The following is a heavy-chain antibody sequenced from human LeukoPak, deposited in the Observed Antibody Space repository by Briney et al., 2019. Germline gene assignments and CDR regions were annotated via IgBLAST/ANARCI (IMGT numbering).Heavy chain of an antibody. CDR2: IWYDGSNK. Sequence: GGTLRLSCAVSGFTFSSYGMHWVRQAPGKGLEWVAVIWYDGSNKYYADSVKGRFTISRDNSKNTLYLQMNSLRAEDRAVYYCARDSSRKQLNWFDPWGQGTLVTVSS. CDR1: GFTFSSYG. CDR3: ARDSSRKQLNWFDP. J-gene: IGHJ5*02. D-gene: IGHD6-13*01. V-gene: IGHV3-33*01.